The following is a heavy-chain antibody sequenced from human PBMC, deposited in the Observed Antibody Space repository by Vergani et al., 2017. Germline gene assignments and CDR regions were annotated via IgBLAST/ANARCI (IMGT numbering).Heavy chain of an antibody. CDR3: ASRFGSGSYYNHWRFDY. D-gene: IGHD3-10*01. V-gene: IGHV1-69*01. J-gene: IGHJ4*02. CDR2: IIPIFGTA. CDR1: GGTFSSYA. Sequence: QVQLVQSGAEVKKPGSSVKVSCKASGGTFSSYAISWVRQAPGQGLEWMGGIIPIFGTANYAQKFQGRVTITADESTSTAYMELSSLRSEDTAVYYCASRFGSGSYYNHWRFDYWGQGTLVTVSS.